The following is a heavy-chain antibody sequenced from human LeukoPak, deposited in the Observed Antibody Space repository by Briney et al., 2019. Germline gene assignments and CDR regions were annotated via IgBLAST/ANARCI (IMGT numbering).Heavy chain of an antibody. J-gene: IGHJ4*02. Sequence: PGGSLRLSCAASGFTFSSYSMNWVRQAPGKGLEWVSYISSRSFTIYYADSVKGRFTISRDNAKNSLYLQMNSLTDEDTAVYYCARGSIGNSGGWYYFGYWGQGTLVTVSS. CDR1: GFTFSSYS. D-gene: IGHD6-19*01. CDR2: ISSRSFTI. V-gene: IGHV3-48*02. CDR3: ARGSIGNSGGWYYFGY.